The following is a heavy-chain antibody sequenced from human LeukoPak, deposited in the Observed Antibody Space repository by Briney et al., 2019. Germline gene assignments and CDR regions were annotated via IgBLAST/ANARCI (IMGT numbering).Heavy chain of an antibody. CDR2: IIPIFGTA. CDR3: ARARFSSGYGGTLDY. CDR1: GGTFISYA. Sequence: ASVNVSCKASGGTFISYAISWVRQAPGQGLEWMGGIIPIFGTANYAQKFQGRVTITADESTSTAYMELSSLRSEDTAVYYCARARFSSGYGGTLDYWGQGTLVTVSS. D-gene: IGHD4-23*01. V-gene: IGHV1-69*13. J-gene: IGHJ4*02.